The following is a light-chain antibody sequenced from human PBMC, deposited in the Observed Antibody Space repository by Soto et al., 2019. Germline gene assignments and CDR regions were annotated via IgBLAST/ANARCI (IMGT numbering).Light chain of an antibody. Sequence: ALTQPPSASGSPGQSVTISCTGASSDVGGNDYVSWYQHHPGKVPKLMIFEVNKRPSGVPHRFSGSKSGNTASLTVSGLQAEDEADYYCCSYGFAGSDYLVFGGGTKLTVL. CDR1: SSDVGGNDY. CDR2: EVN. J-gene: IGLJ3*02. CDR3: CSYGFAGSDYLV. V-gene: IGLV2-8*01.